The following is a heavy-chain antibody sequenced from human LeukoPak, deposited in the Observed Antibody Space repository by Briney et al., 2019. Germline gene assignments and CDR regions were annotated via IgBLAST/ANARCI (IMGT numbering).Heavy chain of an antibody. Sequence: GGSLRLSCAASGFTFSSYAMHWVRQAPGKGLVYVSLISSNGGSTYYVNSVKGRFTISRDNSKNTLYLQMGSRRADDMAVYYCARDLDSGGNTRYGMDVWGQGTTVTVSS. CDR2: ISSNGGST. V-gene: IGHV3-64*01. J-gene: IGHJ6*02. CDR1: GFTFSSYA. CDR3: ARDLDSGGNTRYGMDV. D-gene: IGHD4/OR15-4a*01.